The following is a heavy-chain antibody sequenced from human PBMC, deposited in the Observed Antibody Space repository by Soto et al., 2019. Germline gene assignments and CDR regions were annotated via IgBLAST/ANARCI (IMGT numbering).Heavy chain of an antibody. V-gene: IGHV4-59*01. CDR1: GGSISSYY. CDR3: ARVTYYDFWSGYYDGMDV. J-gene: IGHJ6*02. D-gene: IGHD3-3*01. CDR2: IYYSGST. Sequence: SETLSLTCTVSGGSISSYYWSWIRQPPGKGLEWIGYIYYSGSTNYNPSLKSRVTISVDTSKNQFSLKLSSVTDADTAVYYCARVTYYDFWSGYYDGMDVWGQGTTVTVYS.